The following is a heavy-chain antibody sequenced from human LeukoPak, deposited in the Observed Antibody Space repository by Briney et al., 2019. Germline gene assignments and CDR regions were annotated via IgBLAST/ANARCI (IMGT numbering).Heavy chain of an antibody. CDR2: ISSSSSYI. V-gene: IGHV3-21*01. D-gene: IGHD1-1*01. J-gene: IGHJ4*02. CDR1: GFTFSSYG. Sequence: PGGSLRLSCAASGFTFSSYGMNWVRQAPGKGLEWVSSISSSSSYIYYADSVKGRFTISRDNAKNSLYLQMNSLRAEDTALYFCASGIRERGFDYWGQGTLVTVSS. CDR3: ASGIRERGFDY.